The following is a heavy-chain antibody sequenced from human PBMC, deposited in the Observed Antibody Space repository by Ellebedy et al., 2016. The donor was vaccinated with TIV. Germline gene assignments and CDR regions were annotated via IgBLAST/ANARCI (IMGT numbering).Heavy chain of an antibody. CDR2: IYYSGST. V-gene: IGHV4-59*01. Sequence: SETLSLXCTVSGASISSYYWSWIRKPPGKGLEWIGYIYYSGSTNYNPSLKSRVTISVDTSKNQFSLKLSSVTAADTAVYYCARGISWIQLWYFDYWGQGTLVTVSS. D-gene: IGHD5-18*01. CDR3: ARGISWIQLWYFDY. CDR1: GASISSYY. J-gene: IGHJ4*02.